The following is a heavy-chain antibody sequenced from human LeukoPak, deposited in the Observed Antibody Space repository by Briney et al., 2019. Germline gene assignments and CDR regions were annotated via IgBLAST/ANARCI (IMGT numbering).Heavy chain of an antibody. CDR1: GDSISSGSYY. J-gene: IGHJ4*02. Sequence: PSETLSLTCTVSGDSISSGSYYWGWIRQPPGKGLEWIGSIYYSGGTYYNPSLKSRVTIFVDTSKNQFSLRLSSLTAADTAVYYCVRHPYSTSPLSYWGQGTLVTVSS. CDR2: IYYSGGT. V-gene: IGHV4-39*01. D-gene: IGHD6-6*01. CDR3: VRHPYSTSPLSY.